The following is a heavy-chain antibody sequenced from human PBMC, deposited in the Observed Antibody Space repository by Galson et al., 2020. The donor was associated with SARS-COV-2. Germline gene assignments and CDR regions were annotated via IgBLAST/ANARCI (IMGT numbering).Heavy chain of an antibody. Sequence: SETLSLTCTVSGGPISSYYWSWIRQPPGKGLEWIGYIYYSGSTNYNPSLKSRVTISVDTSKNQFSLKLSSVTAADTAVYYCARGFDYWGQGTLVTVSS. V-gene: IGHV4-59*01. CDR2: IYYSGST. CDR3: ARGFDY. CDR1: GGPISSYY. J-gene: IGHJ4*02.